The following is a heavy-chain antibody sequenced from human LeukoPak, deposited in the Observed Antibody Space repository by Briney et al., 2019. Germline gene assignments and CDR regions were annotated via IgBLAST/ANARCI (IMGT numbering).Heavy chain of an antibody. D-gene: IGHD5-18*01. Sequence: GASVKVSCKVSGGTFSSYAISWVRQAPGKGLEWVSGISGSGGSTYYADSVKGRFTISRDNSKNTLYLQMNSLRAEDTAVYYCAKGTLPRGYRYGYDLYYFDYWGQGTLVTVSS. CDR3: AKGTLPRGYRYGYDLYYFDY. CDR2: ISGSGGST. V-gene: IGHV3-23*01. CDR1: GGTFSSYA. J-gene: IGHJ4*02.